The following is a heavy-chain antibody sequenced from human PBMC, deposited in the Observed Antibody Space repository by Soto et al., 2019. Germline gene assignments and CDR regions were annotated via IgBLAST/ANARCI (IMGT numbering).Heavy chain of an antibody. CDR2: ISPYNDDT. Sequence: APVKVSCKASGYSFRSYGITWARQAPGQGLEWLGWISPYNDDTKYAQRLQGRVTMTTDTSTRTAYMDIRGLRSDDTAIYYCARGGYYDSSGARNYHYYGMDVWGQGTTVTVSS. CDR3: ARGGYYDSSGARNYHYYGMDV. D-gene: IGHD3-22*01. V-gene: IGHV1-18*01. CDR1: GYSFRSYG. J-gene: IGHJ6*02.